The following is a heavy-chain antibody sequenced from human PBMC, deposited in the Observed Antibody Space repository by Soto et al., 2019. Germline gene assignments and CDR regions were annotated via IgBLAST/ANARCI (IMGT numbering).Heavy chain of an antibody. CDR2: ISSTSSNI. Sequence: GGSLRLSCAASGFTFSIYNMNWVRQAPGEGLVWVSYISSTSSNIHYADSVQGRFTISRDNGKNSMYLQMSSLRAEDTAVYYCARHAREVTGFDYWGQGTLVTVSS. CDR3: ARHAREVTGFDY. J-gene: IGHJ4*02. D-gene: IGHD2-21*02. V-gene: IGHV3-48*01. CDR1: GFTFSIYN.